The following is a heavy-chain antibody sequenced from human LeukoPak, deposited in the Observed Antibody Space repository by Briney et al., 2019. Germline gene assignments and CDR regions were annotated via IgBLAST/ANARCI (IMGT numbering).Heavy chain of an antibody. Sequence: SVKLSCKASGGTFSSYAISWVRQADGQGPEWMGGIIPIFGTANYAQKFQGRVTITADKSTSTAYMELSSLRSEDTAVYYCARDRGGYSYGLPLAYWGQGTLVTVSS. J-gene: IGHJ4*02. CDR1: GGTFSSYA. CDR2: IIPIFGTA. D-gene: IGHD5-18*01. V-gene: IGHV1-69*06. CDR3: ARDRGGYSYGLPLAY.